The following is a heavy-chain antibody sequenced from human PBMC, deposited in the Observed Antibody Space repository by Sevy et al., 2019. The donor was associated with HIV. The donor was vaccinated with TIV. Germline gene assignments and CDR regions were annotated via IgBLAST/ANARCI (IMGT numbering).Heavy chain of an antibody. CDR2: INPSGGST. Sequence: ASVKVSCKASGYTFTSYYMHWVRQAPGQGLEWMGIINPSGGSTSYAQKFQVRVTMTRDTSTSTVYMELSSLRSEDTAVYYCARTPTYYYDSSGHDAFDIWGQGTMVTVSS. V-gene: IGHV1-46*01. J-gene: IGHJ3*02. D-gene: IGHD3-22*01. CDR1: GYTFTSYY. CDR3: ARTPTYYYDSSGHDAFDI.